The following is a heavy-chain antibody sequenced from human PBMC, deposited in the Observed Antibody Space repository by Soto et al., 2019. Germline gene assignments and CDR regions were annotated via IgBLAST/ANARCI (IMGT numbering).Heavy chain of an antibody. CDR2: IKSKTDGGTT. J-gene: IGHJ4*02. D-gene: IGHD2-2*01. V-gene: IGHV3-15*07. Sequence: GGSLRLSCAASGFTFSNAWMNWVRQAPGKGLEWVGRIKSKTDGGTTDYAAPVKGRFTISRDDSKNTLYLQMNSLKTEDTAVYYCTRSPQPISGYVYWGQGTLVTVSS. CDR1: GFTFSNAW. CDR3: TRSPQPISGYVY.